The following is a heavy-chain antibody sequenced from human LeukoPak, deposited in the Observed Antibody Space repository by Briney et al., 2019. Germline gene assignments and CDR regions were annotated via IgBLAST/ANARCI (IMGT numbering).Heavy chain of an antibody. J-gene: IGHJ6*03. CDR3: ARGYMEGPYYYYYYMDV. Sequence: SETLSLTCTVSGGSISSYYWSWIRQPAGKGLEWIGRIYTSGSTNYNPSLKSRVTMSVDTSKNQFSLKLSSVTAADTAVYYCARGYMEGPYYYYYYMDVWGKGTTVTVSS. CDR2: IYTSGST. V-gene: IGHV4-4*07. D-gene: IGHD5-18*01. CDR1: GGSISSYY.